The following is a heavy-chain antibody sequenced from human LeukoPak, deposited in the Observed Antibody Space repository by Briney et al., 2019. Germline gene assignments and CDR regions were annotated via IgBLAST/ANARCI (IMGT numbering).Heavy chain of an antibody. V-gene: IGHV3-23*01. J-gene: IGHJ4*02. CDR1: GFTFNTYA. Sequence: SGGSLRLSCAASGFTFNTYAMSWVRQAPGKGLEWVSGLSDNGGNTYYADSVKGRFTVSRDNSKNTLYLQMNSLRAEDAAIYYCAKDYFSGGWYYFDFWGQGTLVTVSS. D-gene: IGHD6-19*01. CDR2: LSDNGGNT. CDR3: AKDYFSGGWYYFDF.